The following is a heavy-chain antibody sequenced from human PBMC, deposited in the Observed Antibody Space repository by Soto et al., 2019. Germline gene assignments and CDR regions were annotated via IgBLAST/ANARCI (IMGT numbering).Heavy chain of an antibody. Sequence: QVQLVQSGAEVKKPGASVKVSCKASGYTFTSYAMHWVRQAPGQRLEWMGWINAGNGNTKYSQKFQGRVTITRDTPASTAYTELSSLRSEDTAVYYCARGDSSVWYSLAYRGQGTLVTVAS. D-gene: IGHD6-13*01. CDR2: INAGNGNT. J-gene: IGHJ4*02. CDR1: GYTFTSYA. V-gene: IGHV1-3*01. CDR3: ARGDSSVWYSLAY.